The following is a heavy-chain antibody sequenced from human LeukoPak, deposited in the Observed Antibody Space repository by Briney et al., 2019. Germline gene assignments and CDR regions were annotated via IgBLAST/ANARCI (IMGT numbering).Heavy chain of an antibody. Sequence: GASVKVSRKASGYTFTSYGISWVRQAPGQGLEWMGWISAYNGNTNYAQKLLGRVTMTTDTSTSTAYMELRSLRSDDTAVYYCARLSIAAPLDYWGQGTLVTVSS. J-gene: IGHJ4*02. D-gene: IGHD6-6*01. CDR1: GYTFTSYG. CDR2: ISAYNGNT. CDR3: ARLSIAAPLDY. V-gene: IGHV1-18*01.